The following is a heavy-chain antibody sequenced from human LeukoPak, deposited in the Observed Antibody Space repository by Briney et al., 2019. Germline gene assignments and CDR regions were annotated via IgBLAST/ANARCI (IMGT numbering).Heavy chain of an antibody. D-gene: IGHD3-10*01. CDR2: ICGNNAII. CDR1: GFTFSIYH. J-gene: IGHJ5*01. Sequence: GGSLTLSCAASGFTFSIYHMNWVRQAPGKALEWVSHICGNNAIIYKAGAVKGLVTVTNDNAKNPRYLQMTGLRAEDTAVYYWTRSPKMRGVTTHVDSWGQGTLITVSA. V-gene: IGHV3-48*04. CDR3: TRSPKMRGVTTHVDS.